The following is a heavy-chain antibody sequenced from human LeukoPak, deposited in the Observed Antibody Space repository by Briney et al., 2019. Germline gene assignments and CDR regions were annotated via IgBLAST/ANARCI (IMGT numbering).Heavy chain of an antibody. CDR2: VNPNSGNI. Sequence: ASVKVFCKAFGYTFIKYDIKWVRQGTGKGLEWVGWVNPNSGNIGFAQKFQGRVTMTRNTPISTAYMELSSLRSEDTAVYYCARREYDILTGYSSFDYWGQGTLVTVSS. CDR1: GYTFIKYD. V-gene: IGHV1-8*01. CDR3: ARREYDILTGYSSFDY. J-gene: IGHJ4*02. D-gene: IGHD3-9*01.